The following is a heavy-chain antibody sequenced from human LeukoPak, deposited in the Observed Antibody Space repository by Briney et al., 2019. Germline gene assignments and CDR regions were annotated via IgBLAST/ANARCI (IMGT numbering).Heavy chain of an antibody. CDR2: ISDTGRLS. Sequence: GGSLRLSCAASGFTFSSSAMSWVRQAPGKGLEWVAAISDTGRLSYCADSVNGRFTISRDNSKNTLSLQMNSLRAADTAVYYCAKAPPDVVPVPQSFDCWGQGALVTVSS. CDR1: GFTFSSSA. J-gene: IGHJ4*02. V-gene: IGHV3-23*01. D-gene: IGHD2-2*01. CDR3: AKAPPDVVPVPQSFDC.